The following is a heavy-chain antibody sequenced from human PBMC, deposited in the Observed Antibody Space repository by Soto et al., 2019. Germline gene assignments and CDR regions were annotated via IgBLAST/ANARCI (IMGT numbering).Heavy chain of an antibody. CDR1: GYTFTSYD. Sequence: ASVKVSCKASGYTFTSYDINWVRQATGQGLEWMGWMNPNSGNTGYAQKFQGRVTMTRNTSISTAYMELSSLRSEDTAVYYCARTYSSGWYGLSWFDPWGQGTLVTVSS. V-gene: IGHV1-8*01. J-gene: IGHJ5*02. D-gene: IGHD6-19*01. CDR2: MNPNSGNT. CDR3: ARTYSSGWYGLSWFDP.